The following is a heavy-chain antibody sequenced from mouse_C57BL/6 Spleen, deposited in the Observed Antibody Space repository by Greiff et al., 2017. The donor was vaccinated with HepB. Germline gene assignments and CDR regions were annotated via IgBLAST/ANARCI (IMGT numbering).Heavy chain of an antibody. CDR1: GFSLTSYG. CDR2: IWRGGST. CDR3: AKTYYSNYWYFDV. J-gene: IGHJ1*03. V-gene: IGHV2-5*01. D-gene: IGHD2-5*01. Sequence: QVQLQHSGPGLVQPSQSLSITCTVSGFSLTSYGVHWVRQSPGKGLEWLGVIWRGGSTDYNAAFMSRLSITKDNSKSQVFFKMNSLQADDTAIYYCAKTYYSNYWYFDVWGTGTTVTVSS.